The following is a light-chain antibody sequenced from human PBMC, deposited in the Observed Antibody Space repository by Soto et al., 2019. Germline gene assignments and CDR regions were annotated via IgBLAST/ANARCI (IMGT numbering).Light chain of an antibody. CDR1: QSVSSNY. CDR3: QQYGSSPFT. CDR2: GAS. V-gene: IGKV3-20*01. J-gene: IGKJ3*01. Sequence: EIVLTQSPGTLSLSPGERATLSCRASQSVSSNYLAWHQQKPGQAPRLLIYGASSRATGIPNRFSGSGSGTDFTLTISRLEPEDFVVYYCQQYGSSPFTFGPGTKVDIK.